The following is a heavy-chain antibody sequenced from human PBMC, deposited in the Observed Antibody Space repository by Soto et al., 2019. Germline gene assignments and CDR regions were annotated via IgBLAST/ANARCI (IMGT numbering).Heavy chain of an antibody. CDR2: ISDSGGST. J-gene: IGHJ3*02. CDR1: GFTFSSYA. V-gene: IGHV3-23*01. Sequence: EVQLLESGGGLVQPGGSLRLSCAASGFTFSSYAMSWVRQAPGKGLEWVSAISDSGGSTYYADSVKGRFTISRDNSKNTLYLQMNSLRAEDTAVYYCAKGDYDILTGYYREPAFDIWGQGTMVTVSS. CDR3: AKGDYDILTGYYREPAFDI. D-gene: IGHD3-9*01.